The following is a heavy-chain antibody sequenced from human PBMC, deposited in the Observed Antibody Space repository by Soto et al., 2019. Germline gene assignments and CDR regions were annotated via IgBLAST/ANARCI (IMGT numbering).Heavy chain of an antibody. CDR2: ISSSSSYT. Sequence: GGSLRLSCSASGFTFSTYAMHWVRQAPGKGLEWVSYISSSSSYTNYADSVKGRFTISRDNAKNSLYLQMNSLRAEDTAVYYCAGYYYDSSGYYSGFDYWGQGTQVTVSS. J-gene: IGHJ4*02. D-gene: IGHD3-22*01. V-gene: IGHV3-21*05. CDR1: GFTFSTYA. CDR3: AGYYYDSSGYYSGFDY.